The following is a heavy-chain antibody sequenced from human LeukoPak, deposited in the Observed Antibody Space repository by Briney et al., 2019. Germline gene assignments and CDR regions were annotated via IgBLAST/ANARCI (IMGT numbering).Heavy chain of an antibody. Sequence: GGSLRLSCAASGFTFSSYGMHWVRQAPGKGLEWVAVISYDGSNKYYADSVKGRFTISRDNSKNTLYLQMNSLRAEDTAVYCCAKAGDIVVVVAAFDYWGQGTLVTVSS. V-gene: IGHV3-30*18. CDR2: ISYDGSNK. CDR3: AKAGDIVVVVAAFDY. J-gene: IGHJ4*02. D-gene: IGHD2-15*01. CDR1: GFTFSSYG.